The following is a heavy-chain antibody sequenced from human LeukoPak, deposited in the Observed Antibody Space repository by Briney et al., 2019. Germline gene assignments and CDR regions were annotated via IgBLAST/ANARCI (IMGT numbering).Heavy chain of an antibody. D-gene: IGHD2-15*01. CDR3: ARVVSDDAFDI. J-gene: IGHJ3*02. Sequence: GGSLRLSCAGSGFTFSSYSMNWVRQAPGKGLEWVTAIGTAGDTYYPGSVKGRFTISRENAKNSLYLQMNSLRSGDTAVYYSARVVSDDAFDIWGQGTMVTVSS. CDR1: GFTFSSYS. CDR2: IGTAGDT. V-gene: IGHV3-13*01.